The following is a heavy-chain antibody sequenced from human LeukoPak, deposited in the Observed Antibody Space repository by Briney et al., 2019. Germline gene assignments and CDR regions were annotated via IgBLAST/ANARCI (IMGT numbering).Heavy chain of an antibody. CDR2: ISGSGGST. CDR1: GFTFSSYA. Sequence: WGSLRLSCAASGFTFSSYAMSWVRQAPGKGLEWVSAISGSGGSTYYADSVKGRFTISRDNSKNTLYLQMNSLRAEDTAVYYCAKEVDYYGSEKVSDYWGQGTLVTVSS. CDR3: AKEVDYYGSEKVSDY. J-gene: IGHJ4*02. V-gene: IGHV3-23*01. D-gene: IGHD3-10*01.